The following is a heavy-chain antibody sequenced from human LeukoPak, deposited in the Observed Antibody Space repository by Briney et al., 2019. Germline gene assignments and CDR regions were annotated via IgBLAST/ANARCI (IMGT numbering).Heavy chain of an antibody. CDR1: GGSFSGYY. J-gene: IGHJ4*02. CDR2: IIHSGRA. D-gene: IGHD3-16*01. V-gene: IGHV4-34*01. CDR3: ARGNVLTGYASFDY. Sequence: SETLSLTYAVNGGSFSGYYWTWIRQSPGKGLEWIGEIIHSGRANYSPSLKSRLTLSVDPSMNHFSMRLSSVTAADTAVYYCARGNVLTGYASFDYWGQGALVTVSS.